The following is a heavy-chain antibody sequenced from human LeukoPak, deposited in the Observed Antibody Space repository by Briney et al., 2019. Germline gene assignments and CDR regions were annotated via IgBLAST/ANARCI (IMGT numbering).Heavy chain of an antibody. V-gene: IGHV3-74*01. D-gene: IGHD6-19*01. Sequence: GGSLRLSCAASGFTFSSYWMHWVRQAPGKGLVWVSRINSDGSSTSYADSVKGRFTISRDNAKNTLYLQMNSLRAEDTAVYYCARRDSSGWGIDYWGQGTLVAVSS. J-gene: IGHJ4*02. CDR2: INSDGSST. CDR3: ARRDSSGWGIDY. CDR1: GFTFSSYW.